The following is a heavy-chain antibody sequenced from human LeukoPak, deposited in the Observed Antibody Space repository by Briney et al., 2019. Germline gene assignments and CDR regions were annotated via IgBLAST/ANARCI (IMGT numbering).Heavy chain of an antibody. CDR2: SYYSGST. Sequence: PSETLSLTFSVPVHSLLNSHGAPGRQSPGKGLEWIGYSYYSGSTNYNPSLKSRVTISLDTSRGQFSLRLGSVAAADWAVYYSVRDNSRDSFDNSYDFWGQGALVTVSS. CDR3: VRDNSRDSFDNSYDF. J-gene: IGHJ4*02. D-gene: IGHD2/OR15-2a*01. CDR1: VHSLLNSH. V-gene: IGHV4-59*01.